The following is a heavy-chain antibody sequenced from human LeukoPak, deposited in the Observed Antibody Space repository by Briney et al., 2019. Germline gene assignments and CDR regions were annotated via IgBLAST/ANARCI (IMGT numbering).Heavy chain of an antibody. V-gene: IGHV3-21*01. CDR1: GFTFSSYS. Sequence: PGGSLRLSCAASGFTFSSYSMNWVRQAPGKGLEWVPSISSSSSYIFYADSVKGRFTISRDNAKDSLYLQMNSLRAEDTAVYYCARETSTEDLDYWGQGTLVTVSS. CDR2: ISSSSSYI. CDR3: ARETSTEDLDY. J-gene: IGHJ4*02. D-gene: IGHD2-21*02.